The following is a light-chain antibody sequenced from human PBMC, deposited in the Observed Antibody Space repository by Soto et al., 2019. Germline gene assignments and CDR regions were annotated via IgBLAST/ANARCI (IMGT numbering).Light chain of an antibody. V-gene: IGKV1-17*01. CDR3: LQHSTYPLT. Sequence: IQMTQFPSSLSASVGDRVTITCRASQGIRNDLGLYQQKPGKAPKRLIYAASSLQSGVPSRLSGSGSGTEFTLAISSLQPEESATFYCLQHSTYPLTFGQGTKVEIK. CDR2: AAS. J-gene: IGKJ1*01. CDR1: QGIRND.